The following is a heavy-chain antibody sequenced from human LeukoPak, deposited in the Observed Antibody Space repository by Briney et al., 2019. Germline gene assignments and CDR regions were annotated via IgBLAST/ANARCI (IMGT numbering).Heavy chain of an antibody. CDR2: ISSSSSYI. CDR3: ARDGCSGGSCQYGMDV. V-gene: IGHV3-21*01. Sequence: PGGSLRLSCAASGFTFSSHSMNWVRQAPGKGLEWVSSISSSSSYIYYADSVKGRFTISRDNAKNSLYLQMNSLRAEDTAVYYCARDGCSGGSCQYGMDVWGQGTTVTVSS. D-gene: IGHD2-15*01. J-gene: IGHJ6*02. CDR1: GFTFSSHS.